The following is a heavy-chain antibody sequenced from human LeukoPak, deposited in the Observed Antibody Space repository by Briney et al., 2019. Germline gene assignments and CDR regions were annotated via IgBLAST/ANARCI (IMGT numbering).Heavy chain of an antibody. V-gene: IGHV4-59*05. D-gene: IGHD2-2*01. Sequence: SETLSLTCTVSGGSISSYYWSWIRQPAGKGLEWIGRIYYSGSTYYNPSLKSRVTISVDTSKNQFSLKLSSVTAADTAVYYCARDHIVVVPAAMDYGSGSEDAFDIWGQGTMVTVSS. CDR1: GGSISSYY. CDR2: IYYSGST. J-gene: IGHJ3*02. CDR3: ARDHIVVVPAAMDYGSGSEDAFDI.